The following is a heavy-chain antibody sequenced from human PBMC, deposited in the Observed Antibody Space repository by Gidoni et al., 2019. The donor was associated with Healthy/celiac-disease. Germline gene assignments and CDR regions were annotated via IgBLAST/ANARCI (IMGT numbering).Heavy chain of an antibody. D-gene: IGHD2-2*02. CDR1: GGSFRGYY. CDR2: INHSGST. CDR3: ARDSSDIVVVPAAIEVDYGMDV. V-gene: IGHV4-34*01. Sequence: QVQLQQWGAGLLKPSETLSLTCAVYGGSFRGYYWRWIRQPPGKGLEWIGEINHSGSTNYNPSLKSRVTISVDTSKNQFSLKLSSVTAADTAVYYCARDSSDIVVVPAAIEVDYGMDVWGQGTTVTVSS. J-gene: IGHJ6*02.